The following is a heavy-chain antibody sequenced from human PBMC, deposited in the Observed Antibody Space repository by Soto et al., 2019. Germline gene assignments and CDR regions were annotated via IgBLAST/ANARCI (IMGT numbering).Heavy chain of an antibody. D-gene: IGHD3-22*01. Sequence: QVQLVESGGGVVQPGRSLRLSCAASGFTFSSYAMHWVRQAPGKGLEWVAVISYDGSNKYYADSVKGRFTISRDNSKNTLYLQMNSLRAEDTAVYYCARVGPGNYGSSGYYYVGAFDIWGQGTMVTVSS. J-gene: IGHJ3*02. CDR2: ISYDGSNK. V-gene: IGHV3-30-3*01. CDR1: GFTFSSYA. CDR3: ARVGPGNYGSSGYYYVGAFDI.